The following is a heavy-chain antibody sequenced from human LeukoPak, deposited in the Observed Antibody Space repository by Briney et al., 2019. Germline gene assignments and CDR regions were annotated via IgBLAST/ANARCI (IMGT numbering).Heavy chain of an antibody. CDR2: VSSDSKYI. Sequence: PGGSLRLSCAASGFAFSTNSMNWVRQAPGKRLEWVSYVSSDSKYIYYADSVKGRFTISRDDAKNSVYLQMNSLRAEDTAVYYCARDSAARGRYSVAGPFDFWGQGSLVTVSS. CDR1: GFAFSTNS. D-gene: IGHD6-19*01. J-gene: IGHJ4*02. V-gene: IGHV3-21*01. CDR3: ARDSAARGRYSVAGPFDF.